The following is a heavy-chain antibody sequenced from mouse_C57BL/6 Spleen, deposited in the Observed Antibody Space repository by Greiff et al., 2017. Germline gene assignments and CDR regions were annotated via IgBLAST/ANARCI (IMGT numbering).Heavy chain of an antibody. CDR2: IYPYNDGT. D-gene: IGHD1-1*01. CDR3: ATVTTVPHYYAMDY. J-gene: IGHJ4*01. CDR1: GYTFTSYV. V-gene: IGHV1-14*01. Sequence: EVQLQQSGPELVKPGASVKMSCKASGYTFTSYVMHWVKQKPGQGLEWIGYIYPYNDGTKYNEKFKGKATLTTAKSSSTAYIALSSLTSEHSAVYYGATVTTVPHYYAMDYWGQGTSVTVS.